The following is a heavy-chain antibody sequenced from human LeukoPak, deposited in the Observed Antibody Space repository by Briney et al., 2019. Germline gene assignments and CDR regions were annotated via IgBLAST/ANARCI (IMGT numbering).Heavy chain of an antibody. CDR3: ARGAETATLPDY. J-gene: IGHJ4*02. Sequence: GGSLRLSCAASGFTFSSYEMNWVRQAPGKGLEWVSYISSSGSTIYYADSVKGRFTISRDNSKNTLYLQMNSLRDGDTAVYYCARGAETATLPDYWGQGALVTVS. CDR1: GFTFSSYE. V-gene: IGHV3-48*03. CDR2: ISSSGSTI. D-gene: IGHD5-24*01.